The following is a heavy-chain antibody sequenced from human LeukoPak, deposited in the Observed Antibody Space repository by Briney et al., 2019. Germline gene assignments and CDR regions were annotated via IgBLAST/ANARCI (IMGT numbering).Heavy chain of an antibody. D-gene: IGHD4-11*01. CDR1: GFTFSSYA. J-gene: IGHJ4*02. Sequence: GRSLRLSCAASGFTFSSYAMHWVRQAPGKGLEWVAVISYDGSNKYYADSVKGRFTISRDNSKNTLYLQMNSLRAEDTAVYYCARDFGRYTSNSNYEEYWGQGTLVTVSS. V-gene: IGHV3-30-3*01. CDR2: ISYDGSNK. CDR3: ARDFGRYTSNSNYEEY.